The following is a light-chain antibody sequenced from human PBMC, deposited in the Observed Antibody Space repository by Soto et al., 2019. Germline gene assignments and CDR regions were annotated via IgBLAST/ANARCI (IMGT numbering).Light chain of an antibody. CDR1: SSSIGAGYD. J-gene: IGLJ2*01. Sequence: QYVLTQPPSVSGAPGQRVTISCTGSSSSIGAGYDVHWYQQLPRTAPKLLIYGNSNRPSGVPDRFSGSKSGTSASLAITGLQAEDEADYYCQSYDSSLSGYVVFGGGTKLTVL. CDR2: GNS. V-gene: IGLV1-40*01. CDR3: QSYDSSLSGYVV.